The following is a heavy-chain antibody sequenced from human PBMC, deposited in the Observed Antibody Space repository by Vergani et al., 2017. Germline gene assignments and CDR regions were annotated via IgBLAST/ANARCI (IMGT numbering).Heavy chain of an antibody. Sequence: QVQLQQWGAGLLKPSETLSLTCAVYGGSFSGYYWSWIRQPPGKGLEWIGEINHSGSTNYNPSLKSRVTISVDTSKNQFSLKLSSVTAADTAVYYCARGPSERIVVVPAAIRLNWFDPWGQGTLVTVSS. D-gene: IGHD2-2*02. CDR2: INHSGST. CDR1: GGSFSGYY. CDR3: ARGPSERIVVVPAAIRLNWFDP. J-gene: IGHJ5*02. V-gene: IGHV4-34*01.